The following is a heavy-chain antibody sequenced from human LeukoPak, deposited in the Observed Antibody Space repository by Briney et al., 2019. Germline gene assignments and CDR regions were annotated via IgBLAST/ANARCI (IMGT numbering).Heavy chain of an antibody. CDR3: ARDFLSTLPDY. V-gene: IGHV1-18*04. Sequence: GASVKVSCKASGYTFTGYYMHWVRQAPGQGLEWMGWISACNGNTNYALKLQGRVTMTTDTSTSTAYMELSSLRSDDTAVYYCARDFLSTLPDYWGQGTLVTVSS. CDR1: GYTFTGYY. CDR2: ISACNGNT. D-gene: IGHD3-16*01. J-gene: IGHJ4*02.